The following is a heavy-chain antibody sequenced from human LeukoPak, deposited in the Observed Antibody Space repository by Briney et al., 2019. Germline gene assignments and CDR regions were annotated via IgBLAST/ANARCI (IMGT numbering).Heavy chain of an antibody. CDR1: GGSFSGYY. V-gene: IGHV4-34*01. CDR2: INHSGST. CDR3: ARVRGNYYYYYGMDV. J-gene: IGHJ6*02. Sequence: PSETLSLTCAVYGGSFSGYYWSWIRQPPGKGLEWIGDINHSGSTNYNPSLKSRVTISVDTSKNQFSLKLSSVTAADTAVYYCARVRGNYYYYYGMDVWGQGTTVTVSS.